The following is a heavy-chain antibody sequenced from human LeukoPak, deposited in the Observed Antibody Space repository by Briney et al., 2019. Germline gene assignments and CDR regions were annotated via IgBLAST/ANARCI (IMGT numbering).Heavy chain of an antibody. CDR2: ISGYNGDI. V-gene: IGHV1-18*01. Sequence: ASVKVSCKASGYTFTNFRIIWVRQAPGQGLEWMGWISGYNGDIHYAPNLQGRVTMTRDTATTTAYMELRSLRSDDTAVYYCARAPRGCSGGSCYYYFDYWGQGTLVTVSS. D-gene: IGHD2-15*01. J-gene: IGHJ4*02. CDR1: GYTFTNFR. CDR3: ARAPRGCSGGSCYYYFDY.